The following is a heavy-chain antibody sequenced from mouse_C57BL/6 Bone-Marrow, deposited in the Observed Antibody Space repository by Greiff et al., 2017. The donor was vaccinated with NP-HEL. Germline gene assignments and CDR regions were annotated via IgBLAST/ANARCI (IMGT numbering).Heavy chain of an antibody. CDR3: TLYYGTYYAMDY. J-gene: IGHJ4*01. CDR2: IDPENGDT. CDR1: GFNIKDDY. V-gene: IGHV14-4*01. Sequence: VQLQQSGAELVRPGASVKLSCTASGFNIKDDYMHWVKQRPEQGLEWIGWIDPENGDTEYASKFQGKATITADTSSNTAYLQLSSLTSEDTAVYYCTLYYGTYYAMDYWGQGTSVTVSS. D-gene: IGHD1-1*01.